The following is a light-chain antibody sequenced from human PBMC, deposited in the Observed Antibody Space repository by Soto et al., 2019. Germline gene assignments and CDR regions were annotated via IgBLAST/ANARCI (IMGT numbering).Light chain of an antibody. V-gene: IGKV3-20*01. J-gene: IGKJ3*01. CDR2: GAS. CDR3: QQYGNSPFT. CDR1: QSVSSSY. Sequence: ETVLTQSPGPLSLSPGERATLSCRASQSVSSSYLAWYQQKPGQAPRLLIFGASTRATGIPDRFSGTGSGTDFTLTISRLEPEDFAVYYCQQYGNSPFTFGPGTTVDIK.